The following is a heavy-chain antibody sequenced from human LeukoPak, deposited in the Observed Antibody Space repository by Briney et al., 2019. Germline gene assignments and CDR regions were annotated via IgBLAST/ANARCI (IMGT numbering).Heavy chain of an antibody. D-gene: IGHD3-10*01. CDR3: ARDYGSGSGWFDP. Sequence: SETLSLTCTVSGGSISSGDYYWTWIRQPPGEGLEWIGYIYYSGSTYYNPSLKSRVTISVDTSKNQFSLKLSSVTAADTAVYYCARDYGSGSGWFDPWGQGTLVTVSS. CDR1: GGSISSGDYY. V-gene: IGHV4-30-4*01. J-gene: IGHJ5*02. CDR2: IYYSGST.